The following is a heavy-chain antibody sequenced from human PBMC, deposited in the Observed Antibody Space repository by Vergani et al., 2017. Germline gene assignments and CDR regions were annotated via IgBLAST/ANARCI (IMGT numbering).Heavy chain of an antibody. D-gene: IGHD6-13*01. CDR1: GGSISSGSYY. V-gene: IGHV4-61*02. CDR2: IYTSAST. Sequence: QVQLQESGPGLVKPSQTLSLTCTVSGGSISSGSYYWSWIRQPAGKGLEWIGRIYTSASTNYNPSLKSRVTISVDTSENQFSLKQSSVTAADAAVYYCARSIRIAAANWFDPWGQGTLVTVSS. J-gene: IGHJ5*02. CDR3: ARSIRIAAANWFDP.